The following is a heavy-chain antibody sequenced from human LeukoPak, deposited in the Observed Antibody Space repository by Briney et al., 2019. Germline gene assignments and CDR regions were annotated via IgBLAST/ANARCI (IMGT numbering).Heavy chain of an antibody. CDR1: GYRFTSTY. CDR3: ARDQSGSTTVTVTTDYWYFDV. D-gene: IGHD4-17*01. CDR2: INPTGTYT. J-gene: IGHJ2*01. Sequence: ASVKVSCKASGYRFTSTYMHWVRQAPGQGLEWMGLINPTGTYTKYAQKFQGRVSMTRDTSTSTDYMELRSLTSEDSVVYYCARDQSGSTTVTVTTDYWYFDVWGRGTLVTVSS. V-gene: IGHV1-46*01.